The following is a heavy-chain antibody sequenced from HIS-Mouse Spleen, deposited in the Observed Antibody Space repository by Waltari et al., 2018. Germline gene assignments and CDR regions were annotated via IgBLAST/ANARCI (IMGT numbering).Heavy chain of an antibody. D-gene: IGHD6-13*01. CDR2: IYYSGST. J-gene: IGHJ2*01. V-gene: IGHV4-39*07. CDR1: GGSISSSSYY. Sequence: QLQLQESGPGLVKPSETLSLTCTVSGGSISSSSYYWGWIRQPPGKGLAWIGSIYYSGSTYYNPSLKSRVTISVDTSKNQFSLKLSSVTAADTAVYYCAREIPYSSSWYDWYFDLWGRGTLVTVSP. CDR3: AREIPYSSSWYDWYFDL.